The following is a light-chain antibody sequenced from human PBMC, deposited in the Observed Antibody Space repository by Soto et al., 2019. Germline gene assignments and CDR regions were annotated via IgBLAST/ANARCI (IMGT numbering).Light chain of an antibody. V-gene: IGKV3-11*01. CDR2: DAS. CDR1: QSVSSY. Sequence: EIVSTQSLSTLSLSPGERATLSCRASQSVSSYLAWYQQKPGQAPRLLIYDASHRAAGIPARFSGSGFGTDFTLTISSLEPEDAAVYYCQQRSNWPPITFGQGTRLEIK. J-gene: IGKJ5*01. CDR3: QQRSNWPPIT.